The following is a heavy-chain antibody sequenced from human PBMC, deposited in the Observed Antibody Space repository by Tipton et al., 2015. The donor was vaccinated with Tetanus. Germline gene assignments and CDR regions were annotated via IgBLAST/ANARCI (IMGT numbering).Heavy chain of an antibody. J-gene: IGHJ2*01. Sequence: QLVQSGAEVKKPGESLKISCQVSGYNFTYYRIDWLRQMPGKGLEWMGNIYPADSETTYGPSFQGQVTISAGRSISTAYLQLTSRRASDTAIYYCARRRSAVLSGSYHYYFDVWGRGTLVTVSS. CDR3: ARRRSAVLSGSYHYYFDV. CDR1: GYNFTYYR. CDR2: IYPADSET. V-gene: IGHV5-51*01. D-gene: IGHD3-22*01.